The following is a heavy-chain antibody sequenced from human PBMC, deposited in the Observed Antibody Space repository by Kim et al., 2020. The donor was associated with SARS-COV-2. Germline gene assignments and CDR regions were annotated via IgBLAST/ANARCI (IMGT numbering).Heavy chain of an antibody. D-gene: IGHD6-19*01. J-gene: IGHJ4*02. CDR3: TRPANGWAEGVY. Sequence: YYVDSVKGRFNMSRDNAKNSLYLHMTRLRPEETAIYYCTRPANGWAEGVYWGQGTLVTVSS. V-gene: IGHV3-7*01.